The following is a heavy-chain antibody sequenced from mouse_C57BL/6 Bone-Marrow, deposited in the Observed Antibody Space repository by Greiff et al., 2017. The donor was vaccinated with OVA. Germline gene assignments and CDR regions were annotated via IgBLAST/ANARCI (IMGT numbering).Heavy chain of an antibody. CDR1: GYAFSSSW. D-gene: IGHD1-1*02. CDR3: ARRGLWTLYAMDY. J-gene: IGHJ4*01. CDR2: IYPGDGDT. Sequence: QVQLQQSGPELVKPGASVKISCKASGYAFSSSWMNWVKQRPGKGLEWIGRIYPGDGDTNYNGKFKGKATLTADKSSSTAYMQLSSLTSEDSAVYFCARRGLWTLYAMDYWGQGTSVTVSS. V-gene: IGHV1-82*01.